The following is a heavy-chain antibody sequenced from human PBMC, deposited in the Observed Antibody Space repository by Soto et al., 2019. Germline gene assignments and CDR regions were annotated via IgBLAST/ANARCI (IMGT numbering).Heavy chain of an antibody. J-gene: IGHJ4*02. CDR3: ARDPGTDFDY. CDR1: GGTFSSYT. Sequence: SVKVSCKASGGTFSSYTISWVRQAPGQGLEWMGRSIPILGIANYAQKFQGRVTITADKSTSTAYMELRSLRSDDTAVYYCARDPGTDFDYWGQGTLVTV. D-gene: IGHD1-1*01. V-gene: IGHV1-69*04. CDR2: SIPILGIA.